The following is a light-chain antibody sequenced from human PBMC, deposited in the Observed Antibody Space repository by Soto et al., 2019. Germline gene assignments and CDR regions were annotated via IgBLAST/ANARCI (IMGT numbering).Light chain of an antibody. CDR1: QDIRNN. V-gene: IGKV1-33*01. CDR2: DAS. Sequence: DMQMTHPPSSGLAAIGERVSITCRASQDIRNNLGWYQQKPGKAPKLLIYDASNLQTGVPSRFSAYRSETDFTFTISSLQPEDIATYYCQQYDDLPLTFGGGTKVDIK. CDR3: QQYDDLPLT. J-gene: IGKJ4*01.